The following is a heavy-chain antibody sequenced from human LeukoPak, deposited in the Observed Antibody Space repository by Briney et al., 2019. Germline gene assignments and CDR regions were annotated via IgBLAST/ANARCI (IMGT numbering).Heavy chain of an antibody. J-gene: IGHJ5*02. D-gene: IGHD2-2*01. V-gene: IGHV4-59*08. Sequence: SETLSLTCTASGGSISSYYWSWIRQPPGKGLEWIGYIYYSGSTNYNPSLKSRVTISVDTSKNQFSLKLSSVTAADTAVYYCARTLYCSSTSCYAFWFDPWGQGTLVTVSS. CDR1: GGSISSYY. CDR3: ARTLYCSSTSCYAFWFDP. CDR2: IYYSGST.